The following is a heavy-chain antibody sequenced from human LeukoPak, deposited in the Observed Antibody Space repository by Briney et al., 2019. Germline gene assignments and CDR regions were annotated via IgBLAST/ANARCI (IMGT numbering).Heavy chain of an antibody. D-gene: IGHD2-15*01. Sequence: SGTLSLTCAVSGASISSSNWWSWVRQPPGKGLEWIGEIYHSGTTNYNPSLKGRVTISVDKSKNQFSLKLSSVTAADAAVYYCAREYSWYYFDYWGQGTLVTVSS. J-gene: IGHJ4*02. CDR1: GASISSSNW. CDR3: AREYSWYYFDY. V-gene: IGHV4-4*02. CDR2: IYHSGTT.